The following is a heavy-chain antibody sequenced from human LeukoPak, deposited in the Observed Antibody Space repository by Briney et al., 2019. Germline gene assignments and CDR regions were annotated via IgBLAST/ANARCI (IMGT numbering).Heavy chain of an antibody. J-gene: IGHJ4*02. CDR2: ISYDASNN. Sequence: GGSLRLSCAASGVTFSSYAMHWVRQAPGEVLELVAFISYDASNNYYAASVTGPFTLSRDNSKNTLYLQMNSLTAEDTAVYYCAENTALEYWGQGTLVTVSS. CDR1: GVTFSSYA. CDR3: AENTALEY. D-gene: IGHD1/OR15-1a*01. V-gene: IGHV3-30-3*01.